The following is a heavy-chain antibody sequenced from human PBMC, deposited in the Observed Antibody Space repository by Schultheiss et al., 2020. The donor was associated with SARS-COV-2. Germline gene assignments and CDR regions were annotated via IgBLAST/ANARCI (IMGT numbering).Heavy chain of an antibody. J-gene: IGHJ3*02. CDR2: IIPIFGTA. V-gene: IGHV1-69*13. CDR3: ARDYYEAAAGGGAFDI. Sequence: SVKVSCKASGGTFSSYAISWVRQAPGQGLEWMGGIIPIFGTANYAQKFQGRVTITADESTSTAYMELSSLRSEDTAVYYCARDYYEAAAGGGAFDIWGQGTMVTVSS. D-gene: IGHD6-13*01. CDR1: GGTFSSYA.